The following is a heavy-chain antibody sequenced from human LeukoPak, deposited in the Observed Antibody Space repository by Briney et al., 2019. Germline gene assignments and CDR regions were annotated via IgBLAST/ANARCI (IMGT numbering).Heavy chain of an antibody. J-gene: IGHJ3*02. CDR2: IYYSGST. D-gene: IGHD5-12*01. V-gene: IGHV4-31*03. Sequence: SETLSLTCTVSGGSISSGGYYWSWIRQHPGKGLEWIGYIYYSGSTYYNPSLKSRVTISGDTSKHQFSLKLSSVTAAGTAVYYCARSAMGGYSKLDAFDIWGQGTMVTVSS. CDR3: ARSAMGGYSKLDAFDI. CDR1: GGSISSGGYY.